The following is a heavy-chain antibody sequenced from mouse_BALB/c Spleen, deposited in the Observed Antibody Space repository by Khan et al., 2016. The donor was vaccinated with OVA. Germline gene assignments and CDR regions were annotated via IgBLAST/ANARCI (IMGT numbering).Heavy chain of an antibody. CDR3: VRNREPGYFDY. J-gene: IGHJ2*01. V-gene: IGHV2-9*02. CDR1: GFSLTSHG. CDR2: IGAGGST. Sequence: QVQLKESGPGLVAPSQSLSITCTVSGFSLTSHGVHWVRQPPGKGLEWLGVIGAGGSTNYNSALMSRLSISKDSSKSQVFLKRNSLQTDDTAMYYCVRNREPGYFDYWGQGTTLTVSS.